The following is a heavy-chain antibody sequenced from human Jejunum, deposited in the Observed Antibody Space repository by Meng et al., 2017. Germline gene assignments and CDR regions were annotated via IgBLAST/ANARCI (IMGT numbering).Heavy chain of an antibody. Sequence: VQLQQWGAGLLKPSETLSLTCAVYGGSFSDYYWNWIRQPPGKGLEWIGEIHHSGSTNYNPSLESRVTMSGDTSRKQFSLRLSSVTAADTAVYYCARRIRGGSYLGWGQGTLVTVSS. J-gene: IGHJ4*02. CDR2: IHHSGST. CDR1: GGSFSDYY. D-gene: IGHD1-26*01. CDR3: ARRIRGGSYLG. V-gene: IGHV4-34*01.